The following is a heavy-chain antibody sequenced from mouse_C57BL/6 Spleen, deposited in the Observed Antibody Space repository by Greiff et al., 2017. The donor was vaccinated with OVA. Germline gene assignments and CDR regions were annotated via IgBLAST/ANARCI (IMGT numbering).Heavy chain of an antibody. CDR1: GYAFSSYW. CDR3: SITTVVATHYAMDY. V-gene: IGHV1-80*01. CDR2: IYPGDGDP. Sequence: QVQLQQSGAELVKPGASVKISCKASGYAFSSYWMNWVKQRPGKGLEWIGQIYPGDGDPNYNGKFKGKATLTADKSSSTAYMQLSSLTSEDSAVYFCSITTVVATHYAMDYWGQGTSVTVSS. J-gene: IGHJ4*01. D-gene: IGHD1-1*01.